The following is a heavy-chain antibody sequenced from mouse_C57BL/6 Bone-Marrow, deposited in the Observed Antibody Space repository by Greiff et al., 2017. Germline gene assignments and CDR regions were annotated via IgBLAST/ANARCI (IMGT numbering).Heavy chain of an antibody. V-gene: IGHV8-12*01. J-gene: IGHJ2*01. Sequence: QVTLKVSGPGLLQSSQTLCLTCSFSGFSLSTSGMGVSWIRQPYGQGLEWLAHIYWDADKRSTPFLKSRLTISKDTSRNQVFLKITRVDTADTATYYCARKAGRLRHYFDYWGQGTTLTVSS. D-gene: IGHD2-2*01. CDR2: IYWDADK. CDR3: ARKAGRLRHYFDY. CDR1: GFSLSTSGMG.